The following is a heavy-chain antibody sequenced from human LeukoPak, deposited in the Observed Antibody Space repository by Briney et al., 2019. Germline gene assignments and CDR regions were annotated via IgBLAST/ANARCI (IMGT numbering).Heavy chain of an antibody. CDR3: ARWGSITTARFDY. CDR1: GGSITSFF. Sequence: PSETLSLTCAVSGGSITSFFWSWIGQPPPKGMEWIGYIYYSGSTNYNPSLKSRVTISVDTSKNQFSLELSSVTAADTAVYYCARWGSITTARFDYWGQGTLVTVSS. CDR2: IYYSGST. D-gene: IGHD3-16*01. V-gene: IGHV4-59*01. J-gene: IGHJ4*02.